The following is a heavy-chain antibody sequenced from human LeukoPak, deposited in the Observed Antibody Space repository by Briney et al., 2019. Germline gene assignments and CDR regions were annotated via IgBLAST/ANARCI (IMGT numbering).Heavy chain of an antibody. D-gene: IGHD1-26*01. J-gene: IGHJ3*02. CDR3: AKDLIVGATADAFDI. Sequence: GRSLRLSCAASGFTFSTYGMHWVRQAPGKGLEWVAVISYDGTQTYHADSVKGRFTISRDNSKNTLYLQMNSLRAEDTAIYYCAKDLIVGATADAFDIWGQGTMVTVTS. CDR2: ISYDGTQT. CDR1: GFTFSTYG. V-gene: IGHV3-30*18.